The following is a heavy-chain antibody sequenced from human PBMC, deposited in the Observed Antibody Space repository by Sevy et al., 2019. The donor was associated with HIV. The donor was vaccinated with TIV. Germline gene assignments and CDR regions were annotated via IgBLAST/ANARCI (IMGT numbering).Heavy chain of an antibody. CDR2: IRGSGGST. Sequence: GGSLRLSCSASGFTFSSYAMDWVRQAPGKGLEWVSTIRGSGGSTYYADSVKGRFTISRDNSKNTLYLQMNSLRAEDTAVYYCRGDYDCSQLASYYYYGMDVWGQGTTVTVSS. CDR1: GFTFSSYA. CDR3: RGDYDCSQLASYYYYGMDV. D-gene: IGHD3-22*01. J-gene: IGHJ6*02. V-gene: IGHV3-23*01.